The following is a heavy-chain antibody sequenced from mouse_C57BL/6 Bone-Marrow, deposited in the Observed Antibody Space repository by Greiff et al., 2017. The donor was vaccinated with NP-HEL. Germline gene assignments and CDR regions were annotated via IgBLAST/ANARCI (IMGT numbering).Heavy chain of an antibody. CDR2: IDPSDSYT. Sequence: QVQLKQPGAELVMPGASVKLSCKASGYTFTSYWMHWVKQRPGQGLEWIGEIDPSDSYTNYNQKFKGKSTLTVDKSSSTAYMQLSSLTSEDSAVYYCARAWFAYWGQGTKITVSA. CDR1: GYTFTSYW. J-gene: IGHJ3*01. CDR3: ARAWFAY. V-gene: IGHV1-69*01.